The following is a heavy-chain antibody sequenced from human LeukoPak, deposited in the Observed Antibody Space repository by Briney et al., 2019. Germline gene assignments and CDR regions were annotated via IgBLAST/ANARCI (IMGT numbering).Heavy chain of an antibody. CDR3: ARTPVPYYYDSSGFFSTLHFDY. D-gene: IGHD3-22*01. Sequence: SETLSLTCTVSGGSISSYYWSWIRQPPGKGLEWIGYIYYSGSTNYNPSLKSRVTISVDTSKNQFSLKLSSVTAADTAVYYCARTPVPYYYDSSGFFSTLHFDYWGQGTLVTVSS. V-gene: IGHV4-59*01. CDR2: IYYSGST. J-gene: IGHJ4*02. CDR1: GGSISSYY.